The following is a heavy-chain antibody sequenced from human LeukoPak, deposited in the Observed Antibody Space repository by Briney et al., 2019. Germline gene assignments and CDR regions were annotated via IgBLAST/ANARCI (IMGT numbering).Heavy chain of an antibody. Sequence: SETLSLTCTVSGGSISSSSYYWGWIRQPPGKGLEWIGYIYYSGSTNYNPSLKSRVTISVDTSKNQFSLKLSSVTAADTAVYYCARYHKIYCSGGSCYSSKYYFDYWGQGTLVTVSS. CDR2: IYYSGST. CDR3: ARYHKIYCSGGSCYSSKYYFDY. CDR1: GGSISSSSYY. J-gene: IGHJ4*02. D-gene: IGHD2-15*01. V-gene: IGHV4-61*05.